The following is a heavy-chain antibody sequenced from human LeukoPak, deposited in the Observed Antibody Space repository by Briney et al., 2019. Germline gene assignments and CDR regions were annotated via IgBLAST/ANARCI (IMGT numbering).Heavy chain of an antibody. D-gene: IGHD6-19*01. J-gene: IGHJ4*02. CDR1: GGSVSSGSYY. Sequence: SETPSLTCTVSGGSVSSGSYYWSWIRQPPGKGLEWIGYIYYSGSTNYNPSLKSRVTISVDTSKNQFSLKLSSVTAADTAVYYCAREGQQWLIGYYFDYWGQGTLVTVSS. CDR2: IYYSGST. CDR3: AREGQQWLIGYYFDY. V-gene: IGHV4-61*01.